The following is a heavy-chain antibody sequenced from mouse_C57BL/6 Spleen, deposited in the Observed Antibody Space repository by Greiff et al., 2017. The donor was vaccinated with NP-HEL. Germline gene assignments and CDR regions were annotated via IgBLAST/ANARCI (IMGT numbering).Heavy chain of an antibody. CDR1: GYAFSSSW. Sequence: LVESGPELVKPGASVKISCKASGYAFSSSWMNWVKQRPGKGLEWIGRSYPGDGDTNYNGKFKGKATLTADKSSSTAYMQLSSLTSEDSAVYFCARNDYLAWFAYWGQGTLVTVSA. V-gene: IGHV1-82*01. D-gene: IGHD2-4*01. CDR3: ARNDYLAWFAY. J-gene: IGHJ3*01. CDR2: SYPGDGDT.